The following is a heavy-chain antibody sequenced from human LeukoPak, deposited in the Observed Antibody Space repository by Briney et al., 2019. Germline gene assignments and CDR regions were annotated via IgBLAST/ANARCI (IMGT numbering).Heavy chain of an antibody. J-gene: IGHJ6*02. D-gene: IGHD3-22*01. V-gene: IGHV3-30*04. CDR3: ARDLANYYDSGFYYYYGMDV. Sequence: GGSLRLSCAASGFTFSSYAMHWVRQAPGKGLEWVAVISYDGSNNYYADSVKGRFTISRDNSKNTLYLQMNSLRAEDTAVYYCARDLANYYDSGFYYYYGMDVWGQGTTVTVSS. CDR1: GFTFSSYA. CDR2: ISYDGSNN.